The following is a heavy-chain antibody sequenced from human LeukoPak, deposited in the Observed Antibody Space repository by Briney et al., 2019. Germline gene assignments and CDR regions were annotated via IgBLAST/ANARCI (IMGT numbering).Heavy chain of an antibody. J-gene: IGHJ4*02. CDR3: ARYDAAAGTGTDY. CDR1: GGSISSYY. Sequence: SETLSLTCTVSGGSISSYYWSWIRQPPGKGLEWIGYIYYRGSTNYNPSLKSRVTISVDTSKNQFSLKLASVTAADTAVYYCARYDAAAGTGTDYWGQGTLVTVSS. CDR2: IYYRGST. V-gene: IGHV4-59*01. D-gene: IGHD6-13*01.